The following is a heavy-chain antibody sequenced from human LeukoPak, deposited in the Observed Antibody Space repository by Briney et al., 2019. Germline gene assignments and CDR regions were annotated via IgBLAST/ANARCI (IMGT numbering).Heavy chain of an antibody. J-gene: IGHJ4*02. CDR2: IYSGGST. CDR3: AREYGSGTGDY. D-gene: IGHD3-10*01. V-gene: IGHV3-53*01. CDR1: GFTVSSNY. Sequence: GGSLRLSRAASGFTVSSNYMSWVRQAPGKGLEWVSVIYSGGSTYYADSVKGRFTISRDNSKNTLYLQMNSLRAEDTAVYYCAREYGSGTGDYWGQGTLVTVSS.